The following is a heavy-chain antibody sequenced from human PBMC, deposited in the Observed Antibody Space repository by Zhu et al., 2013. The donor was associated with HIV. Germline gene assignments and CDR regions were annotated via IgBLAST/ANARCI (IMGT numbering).Heavy chain of an antibody. CDR1: EYTLTSYD. Sequence: QVQLVQSGAEVKKPGASVKVSCKASEYTLTSYDIHWVRQVTGQGLEWMGRMKTNSGNTGYAKKFQGRVTFTRNTSIDTAYMELSSLTSEDTAVYYCARRYYYESGSYLGHFDYWGQGTRVIVSS. J-gene: IGHJ4*02. CDR2: MKTNSGNT. CDR3: ARRYYYESGSYLGHFDY. V-gene: IGHV1-8*03. D-gene: IGHD3-22*01.